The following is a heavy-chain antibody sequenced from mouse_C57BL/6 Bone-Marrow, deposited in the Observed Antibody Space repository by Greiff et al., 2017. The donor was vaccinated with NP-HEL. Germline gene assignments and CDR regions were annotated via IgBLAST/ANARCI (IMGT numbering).Heavy chain of an antibody. CDR3: AKEGYDYDGGFAY. V-gene: IGHV1-26*01. D-gene: IGHD2-4*01. Sequence: EVQLQQSGPELVKPGASVKISCKASGYTFTDYYMNWVKQSHGKSLEWIGDINPNNGGTSYNQKFKGKAKLTVDKSSSTAYMELRSLTSEDSAVYYCAKEGYDYDGGFAYWGQGTLVTVSA. CDR2: INPNNGGT. J-gene: IGHJ3*01. CDR1: GYTFTDYY.